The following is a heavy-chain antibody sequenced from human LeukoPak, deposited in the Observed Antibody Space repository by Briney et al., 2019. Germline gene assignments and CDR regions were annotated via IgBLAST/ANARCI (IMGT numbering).Heavy chain of an antibody. CDR3: ARGRYDILTGYYYYSYAMDV. V-gene: IGHV6-1*01. J-gene: IGHJ6*02. D-gene: IGHD3-9*01. Sequence: SQTLSLTCAISGESVSSNSAAWNWIRQSPSRGLEWLGKTYYRSKWYKDYADSVKSRISISPDTSKNQFSLQLNSVTPEDTAVYYCARGRYDILTGYYYYSYAMDVWGQGTTVTVSS. CDR1: GESVSSNSAA. CDR2: TYYRSKWYK.